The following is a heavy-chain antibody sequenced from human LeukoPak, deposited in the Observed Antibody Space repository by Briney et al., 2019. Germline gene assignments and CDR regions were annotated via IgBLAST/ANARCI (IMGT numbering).Heavy chain of an antibody. V-gene: IGHV3-33*01. D-gene: IGHD3-3*01. CDR2: IWYDGSNK. CDR1: GFTFSSYG. Sequence: GGSLRLSCAASGFTFSSYGMHWVRQAPGKGLEWVAVIWYDGSNKYYADSVKGRFTISRDNSKNTLYLQMNSLRAEDTAVYYCARRPLGHHYDFWSGYSGNYYYYGMDVWGQGTTVTVSS. J-gene: IGHJ6*02. CDR3: ARRPLGHHYDFWSGYSGNYYYYGMDV.